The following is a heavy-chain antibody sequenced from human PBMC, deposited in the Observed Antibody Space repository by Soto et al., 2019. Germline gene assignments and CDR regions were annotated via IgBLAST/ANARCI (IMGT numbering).Heavy chain of an antibody. CDR1: GFTFTNYF. J-gene: IGHJ6*02. CDR2: ISPYDGNK. Sequence: QVQLVQSGAEVKKPGASVKVSCKASGFTFTNYFFHWVRQAPRQGLEWMGIISPYDGNKNYQQSLQGRITMTSDTSTSTVYLELRSLRSEATAVYFCARGDGRGSTGFYYYDGMDVWGHGNMITVSS. V-gene: IGHV1-46*01. CDR3: ARGDGRGSTGFYYYDGMDV. D-gene: IGHD1-26*01.